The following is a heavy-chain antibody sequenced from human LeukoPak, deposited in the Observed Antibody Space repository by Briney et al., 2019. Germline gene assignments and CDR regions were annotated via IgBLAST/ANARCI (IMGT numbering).Heavy chain of an antibody. Sequence: PSETLSLTCVVYGASFSGYYWSWIRQPPGKGLEWIGEINHSGSTNYNPSLKSRVTISVDTSKNQFSLKLSSVTAADTAVYYCARLQHTMIVVDFDYWGQGTLVTVSS. V-gene: IGHV4-34*01. CDR1: GASFSGYY. CDR3: ARLQHTMIVVDFDY. D-gene: IGHD3-22*01. J-gene: IGHJ4*02. CDR2: INHSGST.